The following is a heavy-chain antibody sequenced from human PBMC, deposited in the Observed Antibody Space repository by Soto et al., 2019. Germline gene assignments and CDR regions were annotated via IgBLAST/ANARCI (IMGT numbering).Heavy chain of an antibody. D-gene: IGHD5-12*01. CDR2: IWYDGSNK. CDR1: GFSFSSYC. CDR3: ARDRDGYNFGYYYYYGMDV. Sequence: GGSLRLSCAPSGFSFSSYCMHWVRPDPGKGLEWVAVIWYDGSNKYYADSVKGRFTISRDNSKNTLYLQMNSLRAEDTAVYYCARDRDGYNFGYYYYYGMDVWGQGTTVTVSS. J-gene: IGHJ6*02. V-gene: IGHV3-33*01.